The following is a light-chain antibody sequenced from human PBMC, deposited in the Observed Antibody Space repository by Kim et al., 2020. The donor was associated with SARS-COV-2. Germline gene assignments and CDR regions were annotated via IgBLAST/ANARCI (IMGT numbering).Light chain of an antibody. J-gene: IGKJ2*01. V-gene: IGKV1-17*01. CDR1: QGIRKD. CDR3: LQHNSYPRYT. CDR2: AAS. Sequence: DIQMTQSQSYLSASVGDRVTITCRASQGIRKDLGWYQQKPGKVPKRLIYAASNLESGVPSRFSGSGSGTDFSLTISSLQPEDFATYYCLQHNSYPRYTFGQGTKLEI.